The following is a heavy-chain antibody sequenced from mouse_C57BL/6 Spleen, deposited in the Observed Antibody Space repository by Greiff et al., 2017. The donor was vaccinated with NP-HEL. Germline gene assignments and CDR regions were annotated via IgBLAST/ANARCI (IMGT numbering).Heavy chain of an antibody. CDR2: INPSTGGT. CDR1: GYSFTGYY. V-gene: IGHV1-42*01. CDR3: ARGGTGY. Sequence: VQLQQSGPELVKPGASVKISCKASGYSFTGYYMNWVKQSPEKSLEWIGEINPSTGGTTYNQKFKAKATLTADKSSSTAYMQLTSLTSEASAVYYCARGGTGYWGQGTTLTVSS. J-gene: IGHJ2*01. D-gene: IGHD4-1*01.